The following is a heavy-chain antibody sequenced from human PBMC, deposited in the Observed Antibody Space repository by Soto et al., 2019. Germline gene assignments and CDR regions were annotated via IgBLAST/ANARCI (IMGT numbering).Heavy chain of an antibody. CDR2: ISYRGSS. D-gene: IGHD3-10*01. CDR3: ASGVEGSDFDY. V-gene: IGHV4-59*08. J-gene: IGHJ4*02. Sequence: QVQLQESGPGLVKPSETLSLTCTVSSGSISSYYWSWIRQPPVKGMAWIGYISYRGSSNYNPSLRSRVTIDVDRYKYQFSLRLSSVTAADTAVYDCASGVEGSDFDYWGQGTLVTVAS. CDR1: SGSISSYY.